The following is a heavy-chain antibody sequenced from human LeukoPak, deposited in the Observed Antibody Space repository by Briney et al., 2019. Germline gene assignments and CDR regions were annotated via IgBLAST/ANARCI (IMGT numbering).Heavy chain of an antibody. CDR3: AGTSGNDLPKY. Sequence: SGGSLRLSCAASGFSFSSYSMTWVRQAPGKGLEWVSSISSSSSYIYYADSVKGRFTISRDNAKNSLYLQMNSLRAEDTAVYYCAGTSGNDLPKYWGQGTLVTVSS. CDR1: GFSFSSYS. D-gene: IGHD1-1*01. V-gene: IGHV3-21*01. CDR2: ISSSSSYI. J-gene: IGHJ4*02.